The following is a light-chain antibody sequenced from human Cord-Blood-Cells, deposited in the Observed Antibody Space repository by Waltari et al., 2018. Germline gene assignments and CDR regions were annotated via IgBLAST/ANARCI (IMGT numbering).Light chain of an antibody. CDR3: QQSYSTPRT. Sequence: DIQMTQSPSSLSASVGDRVTITCRASQSISSYLNWYQQKPGKAPKRLTYAASSLQSGVPSRFSGSGSGTDFTLTISSLQPEDFATYYCQQSYSTPRTFGQGTKLEIK. J-gene: IGKJ2*01. V-gene: IGKV1-39*01. CDR2: AAS. CDR1: QSISSY.